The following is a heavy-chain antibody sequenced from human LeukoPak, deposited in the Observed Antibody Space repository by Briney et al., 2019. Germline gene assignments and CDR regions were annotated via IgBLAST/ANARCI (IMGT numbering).Heavy chain of an antibody. CDR2: ISSSSSYI. D-gene: IGHD2-15*01. Sequence: GGSLRLSCAASGFTFSSYSMNWVRQAPGKGLEWVSSISSSSSYIYYADSVKGRFTISRDNAKNSLYLQMNSLRAEDTAVYYCAKGVVVMPATRVDSWGQGTLVTVSS. V-gene: IGHV3-21*01. CDR3: AKGVVVMPATRVDS. J-gene: IGHJ5*01. CDR1: GFTFSSYS.